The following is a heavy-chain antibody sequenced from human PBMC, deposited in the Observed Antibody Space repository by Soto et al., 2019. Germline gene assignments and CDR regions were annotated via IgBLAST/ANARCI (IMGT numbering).Heavy chain of an antibody. V-gene: IGHV4-39*01. CDR2: VYYRGRS. CDR3: VSQRTSVLTQAYFDY. D-gene: IGHD2-8*01. CDR1: GGSVSNSNYY. J-gene: IGHJ4*02. Sequence: TLSLTCTVSGGSVSNSNYYWGWIRQSPGKGLEWIGSVYYRGRSYSKSSVKSRVTISVDTSKNQFSLNLNSVTASDTAVYYCVSQRTSVLTQAYFDYWGPGALVTVSS.